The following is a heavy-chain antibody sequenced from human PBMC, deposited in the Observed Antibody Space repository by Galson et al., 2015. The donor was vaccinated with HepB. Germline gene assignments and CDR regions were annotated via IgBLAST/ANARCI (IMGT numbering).Heavy chain of an antibody. D-gene: IGHD1-7*01. Sequence: SLRLSCAASGFTFSSYGMHWVRQAPGKGLEWVAVISYDGSNKYYADSVKGRFTISRDNSKNTLYLQMNSLRAEDTAVYYCAKGSGTMGIDYWGQGTLVTVSS. CDR2: ISYDGSNK. CDR1: GFTFSSYG. J-gene: IGHJ4*02. V-gene: IGHV3-30*18. CDR3: AKGSGTMGIDY.